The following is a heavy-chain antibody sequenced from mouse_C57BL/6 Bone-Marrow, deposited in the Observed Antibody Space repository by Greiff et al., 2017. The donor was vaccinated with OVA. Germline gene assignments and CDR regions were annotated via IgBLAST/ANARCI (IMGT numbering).Heavy chain of an antibody. CDR3: TLYYAWFAY. Sequence: EVQLQQSGAELVRPGASVKLSCTASGFNIKDDYMHWVKQRPEQGLEWIGWIDPENGDTEYASKFQGKATITADTSSNTAYLQLSSLTSEDTAVYYCTLYYAWFAYWGQWTLVTVSA. D-gene: IGHD1-1*01. J-gene: IGHJ3*01. CDR2: IDPENGDT. V-gene: IGHV14-4*01. CDR1: GFNIKDDY.